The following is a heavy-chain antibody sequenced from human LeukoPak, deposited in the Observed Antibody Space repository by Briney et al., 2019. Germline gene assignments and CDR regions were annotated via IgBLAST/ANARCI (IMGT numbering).Heavy chain of an antibody. CDR1: GGTFSSYA. Sequence: ASVKVSCKASGGTFSSYAISWVRQAPGQGLEWMRGIIPIFGTANYAQKFQGRVTITADESTSTAYMELSSLRSEDTAVYYCASQIEYYDILTGYNYWGQGTLVTVSS. CDR2: IIPIFGTA. V-gene: IGHV1-69*13. J-gene: IGHJ4*02. D-gene: IGHD3-9*01. CDR3: ASQIEYYDILTGYNY.